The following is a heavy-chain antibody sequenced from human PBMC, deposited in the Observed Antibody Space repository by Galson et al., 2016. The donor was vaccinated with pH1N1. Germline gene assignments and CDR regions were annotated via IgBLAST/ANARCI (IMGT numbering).Heavy chain of an antibody. J-gene: IGHJ3*02. CDR1: GFTFSRYW. V-gene: IGHV3-7*03. CDR3: ARDRGFLSGTTSAFHM. D-gene: IGHD4-17*01. CDR2: IKQDGSEK. Sequence: SLRLSCAASGFTFSRYWMSWVRQAPGKGLEWVANIKQDGSEKNYVDSVKGRFTVSRDNAKNSLYLQMNSLGGGDTAVYYCARDRGFLSGTTSAFHMWGQGTMVTVSS.